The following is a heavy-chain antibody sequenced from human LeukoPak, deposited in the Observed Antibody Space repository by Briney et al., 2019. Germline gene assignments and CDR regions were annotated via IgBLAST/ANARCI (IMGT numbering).Heavy chain of an antibody. CDR2: INQDASTK. D-gene: IGHD1-26*01. CDR3: ARDQSGSLDY. Sequence: GGSLRLSCAASGFTLRNTWMAWVRQAPGKGLEWVANINQDASTKHHVDSVKGRFTISRDNAKNSPYLQMNSLRAEDTAAYYCARDQSGSLDYWGQGTLVTVSS. J-gene: IGHJ4*02. CDR1: GFTLRNTW. V-gene: IGHV3-7*01.